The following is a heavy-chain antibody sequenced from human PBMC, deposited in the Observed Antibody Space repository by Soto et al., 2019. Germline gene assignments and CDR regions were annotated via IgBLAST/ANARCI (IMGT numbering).Heavy chain of an antibody. V-gene: IGHV4-39*02. CDR2: IYYDGST. J-gene: IGHJ3*01. CDR1: GGSITTSSYN. Sequence: PSEPLSIPCSVSGGSITTSSYNWAWIRQPPGKGLEWIGTIYYDGSTSYNPSLKSQVTISVDTSKNHFALKVNSVTAADTAVYYCARFYGNAFDVWGRGTVVTV. CDR3: ARFYGNAFDV. D-gene: IGHD3-10*01.